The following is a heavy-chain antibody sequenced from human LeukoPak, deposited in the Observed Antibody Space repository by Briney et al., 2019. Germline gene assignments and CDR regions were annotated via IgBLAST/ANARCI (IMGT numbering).Heavy chain of an antibody. CDR1: GYTFTSYD. J-gene: IGHJ5*02. V-gene: IGHV1-8*01. CDR3: ARGSWYSRVQLVGDWFDP. CDR2: MNPNSGNT. D-gene: IGHD6-6*01. Sequence: GASVKVSCKASGYTFTSYDINWVRQATGQGLEWMGWMNPNSGNTGYAQKFQGRVTMTRNTSISTAYMELSSLRSEDTAVYYCARGSWYSRVQLVGDWFDPWGQGTLVTVSS.